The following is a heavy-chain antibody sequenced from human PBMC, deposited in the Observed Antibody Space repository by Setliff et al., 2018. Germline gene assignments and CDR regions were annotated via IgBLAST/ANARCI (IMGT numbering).Heavy chain of an antibody. CDR2: VSASGST. D-gene: IGHD3-3*01. CDR1: GASISDYY. CDR3: ARERTIFGILVISGWFYP. V-gene: IGHV4-4*07. Sequence: SETLSLTCTVSGASISDYYWTWIRQPAGKELEWIGRVSASGSTTYNPSLKSRVTMSVDTSRNQISLNLTSVTAADTAMYYCARERTIFGILVISGWFYPCGQGTGVTVSS. J-gene: IGHJ5*02.